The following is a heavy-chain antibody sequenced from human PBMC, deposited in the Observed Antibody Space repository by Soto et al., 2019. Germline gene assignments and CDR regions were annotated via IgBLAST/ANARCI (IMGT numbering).Heavy chain of an antibody. CDR2: ISGSGRTI. V-gene: IGHV3-11*01. J-gene: IGHJ5*02. D-gene: IGHD3-16*01. CDR1: GIVFSDY. Sequence: QVQQVESGGGLVKPGGSLRLSCAASGIVFSDYMSWVRQAPGKGLEWLSYISGSGRTIYSADSVKGRFTISRDNATNSQYLQMYIVRTYDTAVYYCARSSFPWGWFDPWGQGTLVTVSS. CDR3: ARSSFPWGWFDP.